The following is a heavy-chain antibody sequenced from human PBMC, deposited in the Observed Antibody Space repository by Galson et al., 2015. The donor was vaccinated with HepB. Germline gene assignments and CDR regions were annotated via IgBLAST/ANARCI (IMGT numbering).Heavy chain of an antibody. CDR2: IDPSDSYT. CDR1: GYSFTSYW. J-gene: IGHJ6*02. V-gene: IGHV5-10-1*01. CDR3: ARHVPTSGTRPYYYYYYGMDV. Sequence: QSGAEVKKPGESLRISCKGSGYSFTSYWISWVRQMPGKGLEWMGRIDPSDSYTNYSPSFQVHVTISADKSISTAYLQWSSLKASDTAMYYCARHVPTSGTRPYYYYYYGMDVWGQGTTVTVSS. D-gene: IGHD1-1*01.